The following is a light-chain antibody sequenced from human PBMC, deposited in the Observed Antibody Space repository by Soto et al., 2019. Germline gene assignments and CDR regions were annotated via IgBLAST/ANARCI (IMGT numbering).Light chain of an antibody. CDR3: GTWDTSVSAWV. J-gene: IGLJ3*02. Sequence: QSVLTQPPSLSGPPGQKVTISCSGTSSNIGDNFVSWYQQVPGTVPKLLIYANNERPSGIPDRFSASKSAASATLAITGLQPGDEATYYCGTWDTSVSAWVFGGGTKLTVL. CDR1: SSNIGDNF. CDR2: ANN. V-gene: IGLV1-51*01.